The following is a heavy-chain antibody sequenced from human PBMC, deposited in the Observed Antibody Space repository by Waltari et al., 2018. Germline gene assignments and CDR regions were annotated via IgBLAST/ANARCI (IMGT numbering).Heavy chain of an antibody. CDR2: IRGYDGDT. J-gene: IGHJ5*02. CDR3: ARLYDASAYYNTYLDP. D-gene: IGHD3-22*01. V-gene: IGHV1-18*04. Sequence: QVQLVQSGAEVRKPGASVKVSCKASGYPFSTYGIAWVRQAPGQGVEWMGWIRGYDGDTKYAREFEGRLTVTTDTSTNTAHMELRSLRSDDTAVYYCARLYDASAYYNTYLDPWGQGALVTVSS. CDR1: GYPFSTYG.